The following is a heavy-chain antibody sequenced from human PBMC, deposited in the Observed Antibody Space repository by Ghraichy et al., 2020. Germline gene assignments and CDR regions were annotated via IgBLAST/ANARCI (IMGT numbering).Heavy chain of an antibody. CDR1: GGSISSCGYS. J-gene: IGHJ2*01. D-gene: IGHD2-21*01. V-gene: IGHV4-30-2*01. CDR2: IYHSGST. CDR3: ARGGVVVSGRYFDL. Sequence: SETLSLTCAVSGGSISSCGYSWSWIRQPPGKGLEWIGYIYHSGSTYYNPSLKSRVTISVDRSKNQFSLKLSSVTAADTAVYYCARGGVVVSGRYFDLWGRGTLVTVSS.